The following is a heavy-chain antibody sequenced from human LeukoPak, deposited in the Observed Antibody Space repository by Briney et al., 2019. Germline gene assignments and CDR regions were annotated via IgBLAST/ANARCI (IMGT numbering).Heavy chain of an antibody. CDR3: ATSPMTGPYYFDY. CDR2: IIPIFGTA. D-gene: IGHD3-9*01. CDR1: GGIFSSYA. J-gene: IGHJ4*02. V-gene: IGHV1-69*13. Sequence: SVKVSCKASGGIFSSYAISWVRQAPGQGLEWMGGIIPIFGTANYAQKFQGRVTITADESTSTAYMELSSLRSEDTAVYYCATSPMTGPYYFDYWGQGTLVTVSS.